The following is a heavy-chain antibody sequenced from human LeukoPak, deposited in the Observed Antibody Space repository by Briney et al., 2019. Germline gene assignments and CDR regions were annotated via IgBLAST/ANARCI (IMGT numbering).Heavy chain of an antibody. V-gene: IGHV3-48*03. J-gene: IGHJ4*02. CDR1: GFTFSSYE. Sequence: PGGSLRLSCAASGFTFSSYEMNWVRQAPGKGLEWVSYISSSGSTIYCADSVKGRFTISRDNAKNSLYLQMNSLRAEDTAVYYCARDSTVVAAFDYWGQGTLVTVSS. CDR2: ISSSGSTI. CDR3: ARDSTVVAAFDY. D-gene: IGHD2-15*01.